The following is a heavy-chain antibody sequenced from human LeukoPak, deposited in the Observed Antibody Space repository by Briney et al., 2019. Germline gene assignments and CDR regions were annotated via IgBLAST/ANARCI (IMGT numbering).Heavy chain of an antibody. D-gene: IGHD6-13*01. V-gene: IGHV4-61*02. CDR2: IYTSGST. CDR1: GGSVSSSSYY. J-gene: IGHJ3*02. Sequence: SETLSLTCSVSGGSVSSSSYYWSWIRQPAGKGLEWIGRIYTSGSTNYNPSLKSRVTISVDTSKNQFSLKLSSVTAADTAVYYCARDSGSYAFDIWGQGTMVTVSS. CDR3: ARDSGSYAFDI.